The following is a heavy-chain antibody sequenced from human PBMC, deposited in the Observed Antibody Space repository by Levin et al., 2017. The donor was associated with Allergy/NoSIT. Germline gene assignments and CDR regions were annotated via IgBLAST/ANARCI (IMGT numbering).Heavy chain of an antibody. CDR2: IGDIGGST. V-gene: IGHV3-23*01. Sequence: GGSLRLSCAASGFTFSTYVMNWVRQAPGKGLEWVSAIGDIGGSTYYADSVKGRFTISRDNSKNTLYLQMNSLRAEDTAVHYCAKDLSPYGSGGYSTFDYWGQGTLVTVSS. D-gene: IGHD3-10*01. CDR3: AKDLSPYGSGGYSTFDY. CDR1: GFTFSTYV. J-gene: IGHJ4*02.